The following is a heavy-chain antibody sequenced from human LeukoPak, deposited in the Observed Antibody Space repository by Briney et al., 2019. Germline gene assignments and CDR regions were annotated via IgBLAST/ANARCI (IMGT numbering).Heavy chain of an antibody. Sequence: GESLKISCKGSGYSFTSYWIGWVRQMPGKGLEWMGPIYPGDSDTRYSPSFQGLVTISADKSISTAYLQWSSLKASDTAMYYCARLVVVAATAHFDYWGQGTLVTVSS. CDR1: GYSFTSYW. V-gene: IGHV5-51*01. CDR3: ARLVVVAATAHFDY. J-gene: IGHJ4*02. D-gene: IGHD2-15*01. CDR2: IYPGDSDT.